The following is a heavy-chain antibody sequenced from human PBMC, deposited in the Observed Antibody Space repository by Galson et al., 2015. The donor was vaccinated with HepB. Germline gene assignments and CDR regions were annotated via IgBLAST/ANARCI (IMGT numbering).Heavy chain of an antibody. D-gene: IGHD6-13*01. Sequence: VKVSCKASGYTFTTYGISWVRQAPGQGLEWVGWISTYSGNTNYAQNLQGRVTMTTDTSTTTAYMELRSLTSDDTAVYYCTRDLGGAPGIFFDYWGQGALVTVSS. CDR2: ISTYSGNT. J-gene: IGHJ4*02. V-gene: IGHV1-18*01. CDR3: TRDLGGAPGIFFDY. CDR1: GYTFTTYG.